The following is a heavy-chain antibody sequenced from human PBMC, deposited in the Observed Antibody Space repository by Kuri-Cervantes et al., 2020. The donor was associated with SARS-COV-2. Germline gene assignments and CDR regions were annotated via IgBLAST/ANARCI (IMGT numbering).Heavy chain of an antibody. V-gene: IGHV3-30-3*01. CDR2: ISYDGSNK. CDR1: GFTFSSYA. J-gene: IGHJ4*02. D-gene: IGHD3-16*02. Sequence: GESLKISCAASGFTFSSYAMHWVRQAPGKGLEWVALISYDGSNKYYADSVKGRFTISRDNSKNTLYLQMNSLRSEDTAMYYCGTRLYDYVWGSYRSRPDYWGQGTLVTVSS. CDR3: GTRLYDYVWGSYRSRPDY.